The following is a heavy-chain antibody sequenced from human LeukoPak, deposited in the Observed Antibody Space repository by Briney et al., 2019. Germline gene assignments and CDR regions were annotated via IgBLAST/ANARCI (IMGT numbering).Heavy chain of an antibody. J-gene: IGHJ4*02. V-gene: IGHV4-34*01. D-gene: IGHD3-22*01. CDR2: INHSGST. CDR1: GGSFSGYY. Sequence: SETLSLTCAVYGGSFSGYYWSWIRQPPGKGLEWIGEINHSGSTNYNPSLKSRVTISVDTSKNQFSLKLSSVTAADTAVYYCACLSGYYSPPTGYWGQGTLVTVSS. CDR3: ACLSGYYSPPTGY.